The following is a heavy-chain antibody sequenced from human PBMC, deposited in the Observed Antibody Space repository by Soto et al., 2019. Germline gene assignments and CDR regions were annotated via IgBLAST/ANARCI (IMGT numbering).Heavy chain of an antibody. Sequence: GGSLRLSCAASGFTFSSYAMGWVRQGPGKGLEWVAVVSIGGSTHYADSVRGRFTISRDNSKNTLSLQMNSLTAEDTAVYFCAKSRGAGGHFDYWGQGALVTVSS. J-gene: IGHJ4*02. CDR2: VSIGGST. D-gene: IGHD2-15*01. CDR1: GFTFSSYA. V-gene: IGHV3-23*01. CDR3: AKSRGAGGHFDY.